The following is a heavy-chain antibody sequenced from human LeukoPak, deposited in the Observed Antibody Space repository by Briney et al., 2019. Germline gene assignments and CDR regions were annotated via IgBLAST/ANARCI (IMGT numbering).Heavy chain of an antibody. CDR3: ARGTGLLFDN. V-gene: IGHV4-39*07. J-gene: IGHJ4*02. CDR1: GVPISSTYYY. CDR2: FYSSEST. Sequence: NPSETLSLTCTVSGVPISSTYYYWGWIRQPPGKGLEWIGIFYSSESTYYKPSLKSRVTISVDGSKNQFSLKLNSVTAADTAVYYCARGTGLLFDNWGQGTLVTVSS.